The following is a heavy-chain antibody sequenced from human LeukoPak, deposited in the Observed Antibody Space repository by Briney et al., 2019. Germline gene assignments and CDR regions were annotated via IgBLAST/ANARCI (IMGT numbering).Heavy chain of an antibody. CDR1: GYTFTSYY. CDR3: AIMSGGNQTTGLEVVDY. D-gene: IGHD4-23*01. V-gene: IGHV1-46*01. J-gene: IGHJ4*02. CDR2: INPSGGST. Sequence: WASVKVSCKASGYTFTSYYMHWVRQAPGQGLEWMGIINPSGGSTSYAQKFQGRVTMTRDMSTSTVYMELSSLRSEDTAVYYCAIMSGGNQTTGLEVVDYWGQGTLVTVSS.